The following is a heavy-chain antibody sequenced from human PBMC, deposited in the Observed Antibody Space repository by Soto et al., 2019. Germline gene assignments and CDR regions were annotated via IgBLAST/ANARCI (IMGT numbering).Heavy chain of an antibody. J-gene: IGHJ3*02. CDR2: IIPIFGTA. D-gene: IGHD3-22*01. CDR1: GGTFSSYA. V-gene: IGHV1-69*13. CDR3: ARDVYDSSGYYYVLPTVGAFDI. Sequence: GASVKVSCKASGGTFSSYAISWVRQAPGQGLEWMGGIIPIFGTANYAQKFQGRVTITADESTSTAYMELSSLRSEDTAVYYCARDVYDSSGYYYVLPTVGAFDIWGQGTMVTVSS.